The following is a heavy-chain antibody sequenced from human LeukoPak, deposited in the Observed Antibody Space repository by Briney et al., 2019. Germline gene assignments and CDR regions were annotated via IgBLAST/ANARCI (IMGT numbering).Heavy chain of an antibody. D-gene: IGHD2-2*01. J-gene: IGHJ3*02. Sequence: GGSLRLSCAASGFTFSSYAMHWVRQAPGKGLEWVAVVSYDGSNKYYADSVKGRFTISRDNSKNTLYLQMNSLRAEDTAVYYCAREKYQLLSHDAFDIWGQGTMVTVSS. CDR3: AREKYQLLSHDAFDI. V-gene: IGHV3-30-3*01. CDR2: VSYDGSNK. CDR1: GFTFSSYA.